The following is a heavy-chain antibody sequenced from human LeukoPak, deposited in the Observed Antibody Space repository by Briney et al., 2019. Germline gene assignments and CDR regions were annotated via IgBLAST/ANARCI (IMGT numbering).Heavy chain of an antibody. Sequence: KPSETLSLTCAVYGGSFSGYYWSWIRQPPGKGLEWIGEVNRSGSTDHNPSLKSRVTISVDTSKNQFSLKLSSLTAADTAVYYCAAQWLTGRVMTGWGQGTLVTVSS. CDR3: AAQWLTGRVMTG. D-gene: IGHD6-19*01. J-gene: IGHJ4*02. CDR2: VNRSGST. CDR1: GGSFSGYY. V-gene: IGHV4-34*01.